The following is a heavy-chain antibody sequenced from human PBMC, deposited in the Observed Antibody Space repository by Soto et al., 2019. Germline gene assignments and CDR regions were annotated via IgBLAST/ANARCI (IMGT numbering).Heavy chain of an antibody. CDR2: ISSDGSTT. V-gene: IGHV3-74*01. J-gene: IGHJ4*02. Sequence: GGSLRLSCAASGFTFNRYWMHWVRQVPGKGPVCVSRISSDGSTTNYADSVKGRFTISRDNAKNTLYLQMNSLRAEDTAVYYCTTRLSQGYWGQGIVVTVSS. D-gene: IGHD2-15*01. CDR3: TTRLSQGY. CDR1: GFTFNRYW.